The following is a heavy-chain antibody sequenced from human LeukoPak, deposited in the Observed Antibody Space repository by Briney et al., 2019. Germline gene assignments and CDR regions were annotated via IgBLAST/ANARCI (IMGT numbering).Heavy chain of an antibody. CDR3: ARGRDMLTAKAGFDY. CDR1: GFTFSSYG. J-gene: IGHJ4*02. V-gene: IGHV3-33*01. CDR2: ICYDRSKK. D-gene: IGHD3-9*01. Sequence: PGGSLRLSCAASGFTFSSYGMHWVRQAAAKGLDGVAVICYDRSKKYYAHTVKGRFTISRDNSKNTLYLQMNSLRAEDTAVYYCARGRDMLTAKAGFDYWGQGTLVTVSS.